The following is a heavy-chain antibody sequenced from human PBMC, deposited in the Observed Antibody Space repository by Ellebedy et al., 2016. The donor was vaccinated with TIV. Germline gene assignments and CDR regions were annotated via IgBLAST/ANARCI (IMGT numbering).Heavy chain of an antibody. J-gene: IGHJ6*02. Sequence: GESLKISCAASGFTFSSYAMHWVRQAPGKGLEWVAVISYDGSEKYYADSVKGRFTISRDNSKNTLYLQMNSLRAVDTAGYYCVKDYYGSGSPRVGMDVWGQGTTVTVS. CDR1: GFTFSSYA. V-gene: IGHV3-30-3*01. D-gene: IGHD3-10*01. CDR2: ISYDGSEK. CDR3: VKDYYGSGSPRVGMDV.